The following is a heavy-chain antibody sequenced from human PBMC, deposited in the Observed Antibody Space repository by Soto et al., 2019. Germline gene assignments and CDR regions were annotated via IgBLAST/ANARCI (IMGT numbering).Heavy chain of an antibody. V-gene: IGHV1-3*01. CDR2: INAGNGNT. J-gene: IGHJ4*02. D-gene: IGHD3-10*01. CDR1: GYTFTSYA. CDR3: ARAASRITMVRGVYYFDY. Sequence: QVQLVQSGAEVKKPGASVKVSCKASGYTFTSYAMHWVRQAPGQRLEWMGWINAGNGNTKYSQKFQGRVTITRDTSASPAYMELSSLRSEDTAVYYCARAASRITMVRGVYYFDYWGQGTLVTVSS.